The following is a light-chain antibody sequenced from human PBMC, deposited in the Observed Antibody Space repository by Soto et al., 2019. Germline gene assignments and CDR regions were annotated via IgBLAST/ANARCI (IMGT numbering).Light chain of an antibody. CDR3: QQYGRP. J-gene: IGKJ1*01. Sequence: EIVFTHSPGALSVSPVERATLSCRASQSVTSDYLARYKKKPGQSPSLLIHGASSRATGIPDRFSGSGSGKDFTLTISRLEPEDFAVYYCQQYGRPFGQGTKVDI. CDR1: QSVTSDY. V-gene: IGKV3-20*01. CDR2: GAS.